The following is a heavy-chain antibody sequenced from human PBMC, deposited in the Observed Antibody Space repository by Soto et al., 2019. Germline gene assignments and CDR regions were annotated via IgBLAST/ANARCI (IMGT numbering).Heavy chain of an antibody. D-gene: IGHD2-15*01. CDR2: ISQSGTA. Sequence: QVQLQESGPGLVKPSETLSLTCAVSGGSVSSRNWWSWVRQPPGKGLEWIGQISQSGTANYNPSLKTRATISVDKSKNQFSLIPRSVTAADTAVYFCARHGGRFFDSWGQGILVTVPS. V-gene: IGHV4-4*02. CDR3: ARHGGRFFDS. CDR1: GGSVSSRNW. J-gene: IGHJ4*02.